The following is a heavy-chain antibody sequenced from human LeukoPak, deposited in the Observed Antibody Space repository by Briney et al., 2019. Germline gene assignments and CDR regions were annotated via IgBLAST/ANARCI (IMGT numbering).Heavy chain of an antibody. J-gene: IGHJ5*02. Sequence: SETLSLTCNVSCGSISRYYWSLIRQPPGKGLEVIGYIYYSGSTNYNPSLKSRVTISVDTSKNQFSLKLSSVTAADTAVYYCARGGYDILTGFNWFDPWGQGTLVTVSS. D-gene: IGHD3-9*01. CDR1: CGSISRYY. CDR2: IYYSGST. CDR3: ARGGYDILTGFNWFDP. V-gene: IGHV4-59*01.